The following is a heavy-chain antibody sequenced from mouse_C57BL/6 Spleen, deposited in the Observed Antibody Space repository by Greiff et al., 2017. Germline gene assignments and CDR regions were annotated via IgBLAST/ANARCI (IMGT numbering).Heavy chain of an antibody. Sequence: VHLVESGAELARPGASVKMSYKASGYTFTSYTMHWVKQRPGQGLEWIGYINPSSGYTKYNQKFKDKATLTADKSSSTAYMQLSSLTSEDSAVYYCARSRDYWGQGTTLTVSS. CDR1: GYTFTSYT. V-gene: IGHV1-4*01. CDR3: ARSRDY. J-gene: IGHJ2*01. CDR2: INPSSGYT.